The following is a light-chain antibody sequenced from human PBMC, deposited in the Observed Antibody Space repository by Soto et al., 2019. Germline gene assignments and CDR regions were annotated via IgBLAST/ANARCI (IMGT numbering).Light chain of an antibody. V-gene: IGKV1-5*01. CDR3: QQYTNTNNPWM. CDR2: DAS. J-gene: IGKJ2*01. CDR1: QTISTW. Sequence: LQMTHSPSTLSGSVGDRDTITCRASQTISTWMAWYQQKPGKAPKLLVYDASTLQSGVASRFSGSGSGTEFTLIISGLQPDDSATYYCQQYTNTNNPWMFGQGSKLDIK.